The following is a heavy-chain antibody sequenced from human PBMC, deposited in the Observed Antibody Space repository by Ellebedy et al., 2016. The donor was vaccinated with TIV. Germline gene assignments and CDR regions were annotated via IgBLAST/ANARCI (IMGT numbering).Heavy chain of an antibody. D-gene: IGHD6-13*01. CDR1: GFTFNTYN. V-gene: IGHV3-21*06. CDR3: ASDLAEQQLVRCFDS. Sequence: PGGSLRLSCAASGFTFNTYNMNWVRQAPGKGLEWVSSINSSSSYIFYADSVKGRFTISRDNAQNSLYLQMNSLRAEDTAVYYCASDLAEQQLVRCFDSWGQGTLVTVSS. CDR2: INSSSSYI. J-gene: IGHJ4*02.